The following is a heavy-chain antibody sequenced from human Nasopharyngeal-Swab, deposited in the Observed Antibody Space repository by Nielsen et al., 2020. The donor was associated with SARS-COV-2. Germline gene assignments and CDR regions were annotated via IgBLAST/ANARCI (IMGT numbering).Heavy chain of an antibody. V-gene: IGHV3-9*01. J-gene: IGHJ3*02. CDR3: AKEIEMARRVYAFDI. CDR1: GFTFDDYA. CDR2: ISWNSGSI. D-gene: IGHD5-24*01. Sequence: SLKISCAASGFTFDDYAMHWVRQAPGKGLEWVSGISWNSGSIDYADSVKGRFTISRDNAKNSLNLQMNSLRVEDTALYYCAKEIEMARRVYAFDIWGQGTMVTVSS.